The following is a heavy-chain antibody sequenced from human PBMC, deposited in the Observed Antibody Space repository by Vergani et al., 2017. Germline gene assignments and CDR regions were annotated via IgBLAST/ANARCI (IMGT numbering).Heavy chain of an antibody. J-gene: IGHJ6*03. Sequence: EVQLVESGGGLVTPGGSLRLSCAASGFTFSSYSMNWVRQAPGTGLEWVSSISSSSSYIYYADSLKGRFTISRDNAKNSLYLQMNSLRDEDTAVYYCARDRGRSGYMDVWGKGTTVTVSS. CDR1: GFTFSSYS. CDR3: ARDRGRSGYMDV. CDR2: ISSSSSYI. D-gene: IGHD6-25*01. V-gene: IGHV3-21*01.